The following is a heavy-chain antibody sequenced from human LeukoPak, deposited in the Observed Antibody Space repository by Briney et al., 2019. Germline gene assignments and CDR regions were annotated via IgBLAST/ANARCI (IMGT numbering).Heavy chain of an antibody. Sequence: SETLSLTCAVYGGSFSGYYWSWIRQPPGKGLEWIGEINHSGSTNYNPSLKGRVTISVDASKNQFSLKLSSVTAADTAVYYCARLPLRYFDRSQGHYYMDVWGKGTTVTISS. CDR2: INHSGST. J-gene: IGHJ6*03. V-gene: IGHV4-34*01. CDR3: ARLPLRYFDRSQGHYYMDV. D-gene: IGHD3-9*01. CDR1: GGSFSGYY.